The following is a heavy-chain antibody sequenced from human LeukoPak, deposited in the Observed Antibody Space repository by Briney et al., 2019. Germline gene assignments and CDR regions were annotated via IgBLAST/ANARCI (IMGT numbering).Heavy chain of an antibody. CDR3: ARDYGDYEDTFDI. D-gene: IGHD4-17*01. Sequence: SETLSLTCTVSGGSISSSSYYWGWIRQPPGKGLEWIGSIYYSGSTYYNPSLKSRVTISVDTSKNQFSLKLSSVTAADTAVYCCARDYGDYEDTFDIWGQGTMVTVSS. J-gene: IGHJ3*02. CDR2: IYYSGST. V-gene: IGHV4-39*01. CDR1: GGSISSSSYY.